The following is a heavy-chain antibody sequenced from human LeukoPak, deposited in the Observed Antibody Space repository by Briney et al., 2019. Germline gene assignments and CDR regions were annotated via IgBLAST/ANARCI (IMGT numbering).Heavy chain of an antibody. J-gene: IGHJ4*02. CDR1: GFTFSSHW. CDR2: IKQDGSVK. CDR3: TRNLHWAFDS. V-gene: IGHV3-7*01. D-gene: IGHD7-27*01. Sequence: GGSLRLSCAASGFTFSSHWMTWGRQAPGKGLEWVANIKQDGSVKSYLDSVKGRFTISRDNAKNSLYLQMHSLRADDTAVYYCTRNLHWAFDSWGQGTLVTVSS.